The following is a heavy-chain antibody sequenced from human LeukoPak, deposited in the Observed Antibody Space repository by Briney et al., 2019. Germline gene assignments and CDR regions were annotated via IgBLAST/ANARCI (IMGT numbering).Heavy chain of an antibody. CDR3: ATVPGY. D-gene: IGHD6-19*01. CDR2: VYPGDSDT. CDR1: GSSFTTYW. V-gene: IGHV5-51*01. J-gene: IGHJ4*02. Sequence: NRGESLKISCKGSGSSFTTYWIGWVRQMPGKGLEWMGIVYPGDSDTRYSPSFQGQVTISAGKSITTAYLQWSSLKASDTAMYYCATVPGYWGQGTLVTVSS.